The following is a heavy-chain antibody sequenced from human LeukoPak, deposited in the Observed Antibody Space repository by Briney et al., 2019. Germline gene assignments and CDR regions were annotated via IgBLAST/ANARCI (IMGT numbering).Heavy chain of an antibody. Sequence: GASVKDSCKASGYTFTSYGISWVRQAPGQGLEWMGWIGAYNGNTNYAQKLQGRVTMTTDTSTSTAYMELRSLRSDDTAVYYCARRETYYDILTGYLEYWGQGTLVTVSS. J-gene: IGHJ1*01. CDR2: IGAYNGNT. CDR1: GYTFTSYG. CDR3: ARRETYYDILTGYLEY. V-gene: IGHV1-18*01. D-gene: IGHD3-9*01.